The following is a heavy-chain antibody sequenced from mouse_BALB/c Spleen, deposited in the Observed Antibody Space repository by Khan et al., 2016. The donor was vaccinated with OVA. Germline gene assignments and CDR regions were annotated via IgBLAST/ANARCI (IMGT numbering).Heavy chain of an antibody. CDR1: GYTFTDYS. Sequence: QIQLVQSGPELKKPGETVKLSCKASGYTFTDYSMHWVKQAPGKGLKWMGWINTETGEPTYADDFKGRFAFSLETSASTPYLQINNLKNEDTATYFCARDRYDYFDYWGQGTTLTVSA. CDR3: ARDRYDYFDY. V-gene: IGHV9-2-1*01. D-gene: IGHD2-14*01. J-gene: IGHJ2*01. CDR2: INTETGEP.